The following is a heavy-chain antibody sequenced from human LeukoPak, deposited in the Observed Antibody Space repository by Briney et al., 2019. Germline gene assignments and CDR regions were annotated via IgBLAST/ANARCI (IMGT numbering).Heavy chain of an antibody. Sequence: PGRSLRLSCTASGFTFGDYAMSWVRQAPGKGLEWVGFIRSKAYGGTTEYAASVKGRFTISRDDSKSIAYLQMNSLKTEDTAVYYCTRDNLNDYVWGRYRPSLYYFDYWGQGTLVTVSS. V-gene: IGHV3-49*04. CDR3: TRDNLNDYVWGRYRPSLYYFDY. J-gene: IGHJ4*02. CDR1: GFTFGDYA. CDR2: IRSKAYGGTT. D-gene: IGHD3-16*02.